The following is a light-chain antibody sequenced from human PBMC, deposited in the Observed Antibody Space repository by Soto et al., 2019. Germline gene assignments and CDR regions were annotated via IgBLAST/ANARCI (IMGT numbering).Light chain of an antibody. J-gene: IGKJ5*01. V-gene: IGKV1-9*01. CDR3: QQLNNLPFT. CDR2: EAS. Sequence: IQFTQSPSSLSASVGDRVTITFRASHDISTYLAWYQQKPGKAPKLMIYEASTLQSGVPSRFSGSGSGTEFTLTISGLLPEDFATYKCQQLNNLPFTFGQGTRLEI. CDR1: HDISTY.